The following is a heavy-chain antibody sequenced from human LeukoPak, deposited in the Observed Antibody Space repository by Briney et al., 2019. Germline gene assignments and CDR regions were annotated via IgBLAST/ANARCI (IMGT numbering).Heavy chain of an antibody. Sequence: ASVKVSCKASGYTFTGYYMHWVRQAPGQGLEWMGWINPNSGGTNYAQKFQGRVTMTRDTSISTAYMELSRLRSDDTAAYYCARAQGDPRPDYYMDVWGKGTTVTVSS. V-gene: IGHV1-2*02. J-gene: IGHJ6*03. D-gene: IGHD3-16*01. CDR3: ARAQGDPRPDYYMDV. CDR2: INPNSGGT. CDR1: GYTFTGYY.